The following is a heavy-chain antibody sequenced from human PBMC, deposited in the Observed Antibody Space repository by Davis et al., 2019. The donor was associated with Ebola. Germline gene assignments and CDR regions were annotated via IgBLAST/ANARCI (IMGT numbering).Heavy chain of an antibody. Sequence: ASVKVSCKASGYTFTGYYMHWLRQAPGQGREWMGWISPNSGGTNYAQKFQGRVTMTRDTSISTAYMELGRLRSDDTAVYYCARDGSWSHPPLWGRGTLVTVSS. D-gene: IGHD6-13*01. CDR2: ISPNSGGT. J-gene: IGHJ2*01. V-gene: IGHV1-2*02. CDR3: ARDGSWSHPPL. CDR1: GYTFTGYY.